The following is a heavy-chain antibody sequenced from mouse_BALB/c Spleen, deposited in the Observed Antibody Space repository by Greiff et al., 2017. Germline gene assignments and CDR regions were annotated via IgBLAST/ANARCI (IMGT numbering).Heavy chain of an antibody. V-gene: IGHV5-4*02. CDR1: GFTFSDYY. CDR2: ISDGGSYT. J-gene: IGHJ2*01. D-gene: IGHD2-3*01. Sequence: EVKLVESGGGLVKPGGSLKLSCAASGFTFSDYYMYWVRQTPEKRLEWVATISDGGSYTYYPDSVKGRFTISRDNAKNNLYLQMSSLKSEDTAMYYCARDALYDGYFHYWGQGTTLTVSS. CDR3: ARDALYDGYFHY.